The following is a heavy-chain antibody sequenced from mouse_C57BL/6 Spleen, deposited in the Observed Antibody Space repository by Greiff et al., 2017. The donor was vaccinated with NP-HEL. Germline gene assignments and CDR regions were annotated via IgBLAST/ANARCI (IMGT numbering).Heavy chain of an antibody. Sequence: QVQLQQPGAELVRPGSSVKLSCKASGYTFTSYWMHWVKQRPIQGLEWIGNIDPSDSETHYNQKFKDKATLTVDKSSSTAYMQLSSLTSEDSAVYYWARLITTAMDYWGQGTSVTVAS. D-gene: IGHD1-1*01. J-gene: IGHJ4*01. CDR1: GYTFTSYW. V-gene: IGHV1-52*01. CDR3: ARLITTAMDY. CDR2: IDPSDSET.